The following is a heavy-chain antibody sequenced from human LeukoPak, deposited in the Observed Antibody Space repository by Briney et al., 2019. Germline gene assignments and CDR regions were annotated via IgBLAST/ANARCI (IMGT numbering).Heavy chain of an antibody. CDR3: AKAWRYCSGGSCYLFDY. CDR2: ISWNSGSI. J-gene: IGHJ4*02. CDR1: GFTFDDYA. D-gene: IGHD2-15*01. Sequence: PGRSLRLSCAASGFTFDDYAMHWVRQAPGKGLEWVSGISWNSGSIGYADSVKGRFTISRDNAKNSLYLQMNSLRAEDTALYYCAKAWRYCSGGSCYLFDYWGQGTLVTVSS. V-gene: IGHV3-9*01.